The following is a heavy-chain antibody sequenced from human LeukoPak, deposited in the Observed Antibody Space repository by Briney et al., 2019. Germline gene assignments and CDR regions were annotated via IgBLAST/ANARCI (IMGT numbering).Heavy chain of an antibody. CDR1: GFTFSVYW. D-gene: IGHD3-10*01. J-gene: IGHJ4*02. CDR2: IDQYGGQK. V-gene: IGHV3-7*05. CDR3: ATEVWFRADS. Sequence: GGSLRLSCAASGFTFSVYWMTWVRQAPGRGLEWVATIDQYGGQKNYVESVKGRFTISRDNAENSLFLQMNSLRADDTAVYYCATEVWFRADSWGQGTLVTVSS.